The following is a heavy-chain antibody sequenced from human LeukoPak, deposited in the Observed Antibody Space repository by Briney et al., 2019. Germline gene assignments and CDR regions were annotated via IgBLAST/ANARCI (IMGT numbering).Heavy chain of an antibody. CDR3: ARVVGAKREFDY. Sequence: GGSLRLSCAASGFTFSSYEMNWVRQAPGKGLEWVSSISSSSNCIYYADSVKGRFTISRDNAKNSLYLQMNSLRAEDTAVYHCARVVGAKREFDYWGQGTLVTVSS. V-gene: IGHV3-21*01. CDR2: ISSSSNCI. D-gene: IGHD1-26*01. CDR1: GFTFSSYE. J-gene: IGHJ4*02.